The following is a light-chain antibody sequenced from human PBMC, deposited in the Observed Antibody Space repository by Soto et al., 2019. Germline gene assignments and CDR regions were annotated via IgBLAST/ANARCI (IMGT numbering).Light chain of an antibody. V-gene: IGKV1-5*03. CDR1: QTISSW. CDR2: KAS. Sequence: DIQMTQSPSTLSGSVGDRVTITCRASQTISSWLAWYQQKPGKAPKLLIYKASTLKSGVPSRLSGSGSGTEFTLTIIRLQPDDFATYYCQHYNSYSEAFGQGTKVDIK. CDR3: QHYNSYSEA. J-gene: IGKJ1*01.